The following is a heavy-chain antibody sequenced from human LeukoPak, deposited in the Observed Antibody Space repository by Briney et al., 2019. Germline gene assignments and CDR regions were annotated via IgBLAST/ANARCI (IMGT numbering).Heavy chain of an antibody. V-gene: IGHV2-5*01. J-gene: IGHJ4*02. CDR2: IYWNDDK. CDR1: GFSLSTSGVG. CDR3: AHSTYYYDSSGQGGVDY. Sequence: SGPTLVKPTQTLTLTCTFSGFSLSTSGVGVGWIRQPPGKALDWLALIYWNDDKRYSPSLKNRLTITKDTSKNQVVLTMTNMDPVDTATYYCAHSTYYYDSSGQGGVDYWGQGTLVTVSS. D-gene: IGHD3-22*01.